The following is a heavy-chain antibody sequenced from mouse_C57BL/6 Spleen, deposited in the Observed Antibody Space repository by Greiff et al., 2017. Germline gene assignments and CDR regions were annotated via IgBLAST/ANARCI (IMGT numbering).Heavy chain of an antibody. CDR1: GYAFSSSW. J-gene: IGHJ1*03. D-gene: IGHD1-1*01. Sequence: VQLKQSGPELVKPGASVKISCKASGYAFSSSWMNWVKQRPGKGLEWIGRIYPGDGDTNYNGKFKGKATLTADKSSSTAYMQLSSLTSEDSAVYFCARPITTVVEGYWYFDVWGTGTTVTVSS. CDR2: IYPGDGDT. V-gene: IGHV1-82*01. CDR3: ARPITTVVEGYWYFDV.